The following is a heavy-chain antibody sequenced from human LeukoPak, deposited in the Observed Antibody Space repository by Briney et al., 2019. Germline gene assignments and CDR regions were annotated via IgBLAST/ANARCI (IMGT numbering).Heavy chain of an antibody. J-gene: IGHJ4*02. D-gene: IGHD3-10*01. CDR1: GGSISSYY. Sequence: SETLSLTCTVSGGSISSYYWSWIRQPAGKGLEWIGRIYTSGSTNYNPSLKSRVTISVDTSKNQFSLKLSSVTAADTAVYYCASTNLNTEITMVRGVDYWGQGTLVTVSS. CDR2: IYTSGST. CDR3: ASTNLNTEITMVRGVDY. V-gene: IGHV4-4*07.